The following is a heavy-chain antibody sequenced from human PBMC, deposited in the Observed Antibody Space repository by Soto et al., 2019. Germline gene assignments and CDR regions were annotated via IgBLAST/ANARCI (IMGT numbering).Heavy chain of an antibody. D-gene: IGHD6-19*01. CDR3: ARQSRGIAVAGLDS. V-gene: IGHV4-59*08. CDR2: IYYSGTT. Sequence: QVQLQESGPGLVKSSETLSLTCTVSGGSINSYYWTWIRQPPGKGLEWIGYIYYSGTTNYNPSLKSRVTIAVDTSKNQFSLKLSSVTAADTAVYYCARQSRGIAVAGLDSWGQGTLVTVSS. CDR1: GGSINSYY. J-gene: IGHJ4*02.